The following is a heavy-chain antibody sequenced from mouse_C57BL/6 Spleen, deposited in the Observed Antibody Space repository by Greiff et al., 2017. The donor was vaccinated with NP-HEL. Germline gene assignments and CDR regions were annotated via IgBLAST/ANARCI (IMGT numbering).Heavy chain of an antibody. CDR2: IDPENGDT. J-gene: IGHJ4*01. Sequence: EVQLQQSGAELVRPGASVKLSCTASGFNIKDDYMHWVKQRPEQGLEWIGWIDPENGDTEYASKFQGKATITADTSSNTAYLQLSSLTSEDTAVYYCTFTVVAIYYAMDYWGQGTSVTVSS. D-gene: IGHD1-1*01. CDR3: TFTVVAIYYAMDY. CDR1: GFNIKDDY. V-gene: IGHV14-4*01.